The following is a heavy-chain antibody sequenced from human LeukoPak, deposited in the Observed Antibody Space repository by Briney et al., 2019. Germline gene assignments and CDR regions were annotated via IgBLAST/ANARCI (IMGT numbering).Heavy chain of an antibody. D-gene: IGHD3-22*01. CDR1: GFTFSDYY. V-gene: IGHV3-11*06. J-gene: IGHJ4*02. CDR3: ARGYYDSSGPPGY. Sequence: PGGSLGLSCAASGFTFSDYYMSWIRQAPGKGLEWVSYISSSSSYTNYADSVKGRFTISRDNAKNSLYLQMNSLRAEDTAVYYCARGYYDSSGPPGYWGQGTLVTVSS. CDR2: ISSSSSYT.